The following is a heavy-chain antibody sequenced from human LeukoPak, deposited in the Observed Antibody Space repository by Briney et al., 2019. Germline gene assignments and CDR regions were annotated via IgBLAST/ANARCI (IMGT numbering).Heavy chain of an antibody. V-gene: IGHV4-59*01. Sequence: SETLSLTRTVSGGSISSYYWSWIRQPPGKGLEWIGYIYYSGSTNYNPSLKSRVTISVDTSKNQFSLKLSSVTAADTAVYYCARGGGWNVNFDYWGQGTLVTVSS. CDR1: GGSISSYY. CDR3: ARGGGWNVNFDY. D-gene: IGHD1-1*01. CDR2: IYYSGST. J-gene: IGHJ4*02.